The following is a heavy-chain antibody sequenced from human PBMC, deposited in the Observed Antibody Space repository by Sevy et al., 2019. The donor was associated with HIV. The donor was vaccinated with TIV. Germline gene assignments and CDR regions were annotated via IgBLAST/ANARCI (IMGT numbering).Heavy chain of an antibody. CDR1: GYSISSGYY. CDR2: IYHSGST. D-gene: IGHD1-26*01. CDR3: ARDGWELRDNYYYYYMDV. V-gene: IGHV4-38-2*02. Sequence: SETLSLTCAVSGYSISSGYYWGWIRQPPGKGLEWIASIYHSGSTYYNPSLKSRVTISVDTSKNQFSLKLSSVTAADTAVYYCARDGWELRDNYYYYYMDVWGKGTTVTVSS. J-gene: IGHJ6*03.